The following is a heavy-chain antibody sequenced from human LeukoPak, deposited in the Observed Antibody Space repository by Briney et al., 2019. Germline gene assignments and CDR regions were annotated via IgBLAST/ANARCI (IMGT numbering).Heavy chain of an antibody. CDR1: GFTFSRYW. CDR2: INQNGGEK. CDR3: VRDLDC. J-gene: IGHJ4*02. Sequence: GGSLRLSCAASGFTFSRYWMHWVRQAPGKGLEWVANINQNGGEKYYVDSVKGRFTISRDNAKNSLYLQMSSLRAEDTAVYFCVRDLDCWGQGTLVTVSS. V-gene: IGHV3-7*05.